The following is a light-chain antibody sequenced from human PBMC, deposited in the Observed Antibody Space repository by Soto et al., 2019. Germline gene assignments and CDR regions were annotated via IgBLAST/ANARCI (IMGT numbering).Light chain of an antibody. CDR1: STDFVSYNR. CDR3: RLYTSENTYV. Sequence: QSALTQPPSVSGSPGQSVTISCTGTSTDFVSYNRVSWYQQPPGTAPKLIIYEASNRPSGVPDRFSGSKSGNTASLTISGLQAAGEVDYYCRLYTSENTYVFGTGTKVTVL. J-gene: IGLJ1*01. CDR2: EAS. V-gene: IGLV2-18*01.